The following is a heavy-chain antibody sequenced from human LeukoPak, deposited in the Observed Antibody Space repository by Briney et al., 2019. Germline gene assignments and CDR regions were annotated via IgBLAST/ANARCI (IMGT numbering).Heavy chain of an antibody. CDR1: GGSFTTSG. D-gene: IGHD7-27*01. V-gene: IGHV1-69*05. Sequence: SVKVSCKASGGSFTTSGFGWVRQAPGQGLEWVGGVIPIYGAPSYAQKFQGRVTITTDESTSTAYMELSSLRSEDTAVYYCARDHWGIVEDGYDYFYYDMDVWGQGTTVTVSS. J-gene: IGHJ6*02. CDR2: VIPIYGAP. CDR3: ARDHWGIVEDGYDYFYYDMDV.